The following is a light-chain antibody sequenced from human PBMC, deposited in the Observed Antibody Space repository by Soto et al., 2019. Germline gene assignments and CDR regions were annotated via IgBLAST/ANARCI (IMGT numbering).Light chain of an antibody. CDR2: GAS. J-gene: IGKJ1*01. V-gene: IGKV3-15*01. CDR1: QSVSSSY. CDR3: QQYNNWPPWT. Sequence: IVLTPSPGTLSLSPGERATLSCRASQSVSSSYLAWYQQKPGQAPRLLIYGASSRATGIPARFSGSGSGTEFTLTISSLQSEDFAVYYCQQYNNWPPWTFGQGTKVDIK.